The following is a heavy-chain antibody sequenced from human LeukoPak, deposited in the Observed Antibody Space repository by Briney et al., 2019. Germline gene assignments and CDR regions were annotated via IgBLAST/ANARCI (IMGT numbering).Heavy chain of an antibody. CDR2: IKQDGSEK. Sequence: GGSLRLSCAASGFTFSSYWMSWVRQAPGKGLEWVANIKQDGSEKYYVDSVKGRFTISRDNAKNSLYLQMNSLRVEDTAVYYCAKGVGGSANYYYMDVWGKGTTVTVSS. V-gene: IGHV3-7*01. CDR1: GFTFSSYW. J-gene: IGHJ6*03. D-gene: IGHD3-10*01. CDR3: AKGVGGSANYYYMDV.